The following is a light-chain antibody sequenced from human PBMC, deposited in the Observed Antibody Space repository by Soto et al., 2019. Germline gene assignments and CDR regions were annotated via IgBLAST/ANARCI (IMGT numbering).Light chain of an antibody. J-gene: IGLJ2*01. CDR3: CP. CDR1: SSDVGSYNL. V-gene: IGLV2-23*02. Sequence: QSVLTQPASVSGSPGQSITISCTGTSSDVGSYNLVSWYQQHPGKAPKLMIYEVSKRPSGVSNRFSGSKSGNTASLTISGLQAEDEADYYCCPFGGGTKVTVL. CDR2: EVS.